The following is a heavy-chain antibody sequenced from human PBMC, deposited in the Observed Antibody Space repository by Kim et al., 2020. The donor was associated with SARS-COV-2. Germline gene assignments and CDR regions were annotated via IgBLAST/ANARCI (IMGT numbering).Heavy chain of an antibody. J-gene: IGHJ4*02. D-gene: IGHD3-10*01. V-gene: IGHV4-34*01. CDR1: GGSFSGYY. CDR2: INHSGST. Sequence: SETLSLTCAVYGGSFSGYYWSWIRQPPGKGLEWIGEINHSGSTNYNPSLKSRVTISVDTSKNQFSLKLSSVTAADTAVYYCARIRDEAGPFDYWGQGTLVTVSS. CDR3: ARIRDEAGPFDY.